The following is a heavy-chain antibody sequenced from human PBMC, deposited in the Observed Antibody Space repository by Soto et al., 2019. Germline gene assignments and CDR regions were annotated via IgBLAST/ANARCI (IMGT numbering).Heavy chain of an antibody. CDR3: ARDSLITGTTP. J-gene: IGHJ5*02. V-gene: IGHV4-30-4*02. CDR1: GGSISSGDYY. D-gene: IGHD1-7*01. CDR2: IYYSGST. Sequence: PSETLSLTCTVSGGSISSGDYYWSWIRQPPGKGLEWIGYIYYSGSTYYNPSLKSRVTISVDTSKNQFSLKLSSVTAADTAVYYCARDSLITGTTPWGQGTLVTVSS.